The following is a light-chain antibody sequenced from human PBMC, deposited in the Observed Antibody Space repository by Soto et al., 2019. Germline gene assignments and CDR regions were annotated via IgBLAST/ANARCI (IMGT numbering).Light chain of an antibody. CDR2: DVS. Sequence: QSALTQPASVSGSPGPSITISCTGTSSDVGGYNSVSWYHQHPGKAPKVMIYDVSNRPSGVSNRFSGSKSGNTASLTSSGLQAEDEADYYCSSFTSSSTYVFGTGTKLTVL. V-gene: IGLV2-14*01. CDR3: SSFTSSSTYV. CDR1: SSDVGGYNS. J-gene: IGLJ1*01.